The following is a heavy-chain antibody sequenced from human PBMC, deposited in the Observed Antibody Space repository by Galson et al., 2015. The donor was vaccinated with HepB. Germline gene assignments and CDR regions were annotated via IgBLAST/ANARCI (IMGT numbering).Heavy chain of an antibody. CDR3: ARAGQWLVPDYYYGMDV. D-gene: IGHD6-19*01. CDR1: GGSFSSYY. J-gene: IGHJ6*02. CDR2: IYYSGST. Sequence: SETLSLTCAVYGGSFSSYYWSWIRQPPGKGLEWIGYIYYSGSTNYNPSLKSRVTISVDTSKNQFSLKLSSVTAADTAVYYCARAGQWLVPDYYYGMDVWGQGTTVTVSS. V-gene: IGHV4-59*01.